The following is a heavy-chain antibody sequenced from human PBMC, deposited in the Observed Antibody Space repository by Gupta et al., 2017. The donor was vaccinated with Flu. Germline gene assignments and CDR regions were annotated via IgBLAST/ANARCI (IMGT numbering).Heavy chain of an antibody. CDR1: GYTFTGYF. D-gene: IGHD3-3*01. CDR3: ARPDFWSGYHCEY. Sequence: QVQLMQSGAEVKKPGASVKVSCKSSGYTFTGYFMHWVRQAPGQGLEWMGWINPHSGDTKYAQKFQGRVTMTRDTSISTDYMELTRLDSDDTAVYDGARPDFWSGYHCEYWGLGSLGTV. V-gene: IGHV1-2*02. J-gene: IGHJ4*02. CDR2: INPHSGDT.